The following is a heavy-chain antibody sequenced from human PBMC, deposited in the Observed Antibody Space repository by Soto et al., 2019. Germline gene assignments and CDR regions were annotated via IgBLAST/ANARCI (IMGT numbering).Heavy chain of an antibody. Sequence: QVQLQESGPGLVKPSETLSLTCTVSGGSITGYYWTWIRQPPGKGLEWIGYVFYKGNTNYNPSLKSRVTISVDTSANSFALRLSSVTSADTAVYYCARCGDSFGFTDYWGQGTVVTVSS. D-gene: IGHD5-18*01. CDR3: ARCGDSFGFTDY. CDR1: GGSITGYY. J-gene: IGHJ4*02. V-gene: IGHV4-59*01. CDR2: VFYKGNT.